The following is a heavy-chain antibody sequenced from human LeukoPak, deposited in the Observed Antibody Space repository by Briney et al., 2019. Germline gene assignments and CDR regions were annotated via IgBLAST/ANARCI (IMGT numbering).Heavy chain of an antibody. CDR3: ARDSRRHGAMDV. D-gene: IGHD1-1*01. J-gene: IGHJ6*03. CDR2: IYSSGST. CDR1: GDSISTSSYY. V-gene: IGHV3-66*03. Sequence: ETLSLTCTVSGDSISTSSYYWGWIRQPPGKGLEWVSVIYSSGSTYYADSLKGRFTIFIDTSKNTLYLQMNSLRAEDTAVYYCARDSRRHGAMDVWGKGTAVTV.